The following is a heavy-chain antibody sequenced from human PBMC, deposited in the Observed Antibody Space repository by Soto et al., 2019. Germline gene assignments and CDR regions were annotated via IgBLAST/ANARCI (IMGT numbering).Heavy chain of an antibody. CDR2: ISYDGSNK. Sequence: ESGGGVVQPGRSLRLSCAASGFTFSSYAMHWVRQAPGKGLEWVAVISYDGSNKYYADSVKGRFTISRDNSKNTLYLQMNSLRAEDTAVYYCAGAVAGTGGDAFDIWGQGTMVTVSS. V-gene: IGHV3-30-3*01. CDR1: GFTFSSYA. CDR3: AGAVAGTGGDAFDI. J-gene: IGHJ3*02. D-gene: IGHD6-19*01.